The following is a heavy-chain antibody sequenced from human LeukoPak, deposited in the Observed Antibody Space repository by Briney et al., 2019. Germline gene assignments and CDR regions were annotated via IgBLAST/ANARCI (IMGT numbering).Heavy chain of an antibody. V-gene: IGHV3-7*03. CDR3: ARRHSDTWAFDF. CDR2: INRDGSEK. J-gene: IGHJ4*02. D-gene: IGHD6-13*01. CDR1: GFTFSSYW. Sequence: GGSLRLSCAASGFTFSSYWMSWVRQAPGKGLEWVTNINRDGSEKYYVDSVKGRFTTSRDDAKNSLSLQMNSLRAEDTAVYYCARRHSDTWAFDFWGQGALVAVSS.